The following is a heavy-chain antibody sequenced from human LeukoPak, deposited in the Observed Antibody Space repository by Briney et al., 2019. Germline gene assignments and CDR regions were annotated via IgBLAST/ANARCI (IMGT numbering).Heavy chain of an antibody. CDR2: IYHSGST. Sequence: SATLSLTSAVAGGSISSGGYSWSWTRQPPGKGMEWIGYIYHSGSTYYNPSLQSRVLISVDRSKNQFSLELSPVPAADTAVYYCARGAIFGVADLDYWGQGTLASVSS. J-gene: IGHJ4*02. D-gene: IGHD3-3*01. CDR3: ARGAIFGVADLDY. CDR1: GGSISSGGYS. V-gene: IGHV4-30-2*01.